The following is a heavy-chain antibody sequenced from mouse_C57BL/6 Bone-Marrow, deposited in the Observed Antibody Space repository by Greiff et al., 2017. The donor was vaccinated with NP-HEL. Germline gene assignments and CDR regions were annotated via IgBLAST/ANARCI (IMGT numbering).Heavy chain of an antibody. Sequence: EVKLMESGGGLVQPGGSLKLSCAASGFTFSDYGMAWVRQAPRKGPEWVAFISNLAYSIYYADTVTGRFTISRENAKNTLYLEMSSLRSEDTAMYYCARRGDGPYYYAMDYWGQGTSVTVSS. CDR2: ISNLAYSI. CDR3: ARRGDGPYYYAMDY. J-gene: IGHJ4*01. CDR1: GFTFSDYG. D-gene: IGHD1-2*01. V-gene: IGHV5-15*04.